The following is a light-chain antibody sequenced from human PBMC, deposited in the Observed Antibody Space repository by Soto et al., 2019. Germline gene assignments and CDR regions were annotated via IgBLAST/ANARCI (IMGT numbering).Light chain of an antibody. CDR2: DAS. CDR1: QSISSW. Sequence: DIQMTRSPSTLPASVGDRVTITCRASQSISSWLAWYQQKPGKVPKLLIYDASSLESGVPSRFRGSGSGTEFTLTIISLQTDDFATYYWQQYNSYSYTFGQGTKLEIK. V-gene: IGKV1-5*01. J-gene: IGKJ2*01. CDR3: QQYNSYSYT.